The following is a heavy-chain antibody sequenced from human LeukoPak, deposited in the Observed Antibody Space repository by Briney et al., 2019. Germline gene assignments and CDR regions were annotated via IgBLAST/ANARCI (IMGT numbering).Heavy chain of an antibody. CDR2: IYYSGST. CDR3: ARQEQQLIYNWFDP. D-gene: IGHD6-13*01. J-gene: IGHJ5*02. CDR1: GGSISSYY. V-gene: IGHV4-59*01. Sequence: SETLSLTCTVSGGSISSYYWSWIRQPPGKGLEWIGYIYYSGSTNYNPSLKSRVTISVDTSKNQFSLKLSSVAAADTAVYYCARQEQQLIYNWFDPWGQGTLVTVSS.